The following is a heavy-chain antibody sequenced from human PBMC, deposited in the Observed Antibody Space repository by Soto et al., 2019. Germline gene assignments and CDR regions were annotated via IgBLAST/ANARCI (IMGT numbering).Heavy chain of an antibody. V-gene: IGHV3-33*01. D-gene: IGHD3-22*01. CDR1: GFTFSSYG. CDR3: ARGWDYYDSSRPFDY. Sequence: GGSLRLSCAASGFTFSSYGMHWVRQAPGKGLEWVAVIWYDGSNKYYADSVKGRFTISRDNSKNTLYLQMNSLRAEDTAVYYCARGWDYYDSSRPFDYWGQGTLVTVSS. CDR2: IWYDGSNK. J-gene: IGHJ4*02.